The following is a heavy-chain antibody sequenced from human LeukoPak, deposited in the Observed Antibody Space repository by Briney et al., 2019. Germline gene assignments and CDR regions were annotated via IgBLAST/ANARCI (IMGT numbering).Heavy chain of an antibody. Sequence: SETLSLTCTVSGGSISSSSYYWGWIRQPPGKGLEWIGSIYYSGSTYYNPSLKSRVTISVDTSKNQFPLKLSSVTAADTAVYYCAVREDYYDILTGYYPFDYWGQGTLVTVSS. D-gene: IGHD3-9*01. CDR1: GGSISSSSYY. CDR3: AVREDYYDILTGYYPFDY. CDR2: IYYSGST. J-gene: IGHJ4*02. V-gene: IGHV4-39*01.